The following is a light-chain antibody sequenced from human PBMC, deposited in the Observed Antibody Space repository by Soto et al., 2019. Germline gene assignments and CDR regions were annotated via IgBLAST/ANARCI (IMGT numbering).Light chain of an antibody. CDR2: GAS. CDR1: QSVNVN. J-gene: IGKJ3*01. V-gene: IGKV3-15*01. Sequence: EVVLTQSPATLSVSPGETATLSCRASQSVNVNLAWYQQRAGQAPRPLIYGASTRATGVPSRFSGSGSGTEFALTISSLQSEDFAVYYCQQYDRWPPLFTFGPGTNVDFK. CDR3: QQYDRWPPLFT.